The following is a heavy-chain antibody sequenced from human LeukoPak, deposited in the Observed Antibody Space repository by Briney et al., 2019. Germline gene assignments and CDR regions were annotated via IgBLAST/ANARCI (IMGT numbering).Heavy chain of an antibody. J-gene: IGHJ4*02. Sequence: GGSLRLXCAASGFTFSSYETNWVRQAPGKGLEWVSYISSSGSTIYYADSVKGRFTISRDNAKNSLYLQMNSLRAEDTAVYYCACITKHFDYWGQGTLVTVSS. CDR2: ISSSGSTI. CDR3: ACITKHFDY. CDR1: GFTFSSYE. D-gene: IGHD3-10*01. V-gene: IGHV3-48*03.